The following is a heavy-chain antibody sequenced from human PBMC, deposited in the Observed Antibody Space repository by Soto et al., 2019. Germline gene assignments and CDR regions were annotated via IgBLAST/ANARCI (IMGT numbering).Heavy chain of an antibody. CDR1: GFTFSSYV. CDR2: ISNSGGNT. D-gene: IGHD2-2*01. V-gene: IGHV3-23*01. CDR3: ASRYCSSTSCGPGLFDS. J-gene: IGHJ4*02. Sequence: VQLLESGGGLVQPGGSLRLSCAASGFTFSSYVMSWVRQAPGKGLEWVSAISNSGGNTYYADSVKGRFTISRDNSKNTLYLEMNSLRAEDTAVYYCASRYCSSTSCGPGLFDSWGQGTLGSISS.